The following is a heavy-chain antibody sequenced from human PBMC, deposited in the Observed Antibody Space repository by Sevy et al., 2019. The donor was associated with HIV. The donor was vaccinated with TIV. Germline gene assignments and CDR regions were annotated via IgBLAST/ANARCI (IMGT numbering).Heavy chain of an antibody. Sequence: GGSLRLSCAASGFTFSRYWMHWVRQAPGKGLMWVSHINEDGSRAFFAGSVKGRFTISRDNAKNTLYLQMNSLRAEDTAIYYCARGKLGGSTNYLDLDYWGLGTLVTVSS. V-gene: IGHV3-74*01. CDR3: ARGKLGGSTNYLDLDY. D-gene: IGHD4-4*01. J-gene: IGHJ4*02. CDR1: GFTFSRYW. CDR2: INEDGSRA.